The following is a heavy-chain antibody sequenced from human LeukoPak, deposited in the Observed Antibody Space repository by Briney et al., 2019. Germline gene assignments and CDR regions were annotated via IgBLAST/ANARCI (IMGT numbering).Heavy chain of an antibody. CDR2: IYYSGST. CDR1: GGSISSSSYY. V-gene: IGHV4-39*07. CDR3: ARGRLLWFGESRPANFDY. J-gene: IGHJ4*02. D-gene: IGHD3-10*01. Sequence: SETLSLTCTVSGGSISSSSYYWGWIRQPPGKGLEWIGSIYYSGSTNYNPSLKSRVTISVDTSKNQFSLKLSSVTAADTAVYYCARGRLLWFGESRPANFDYWGQGTLVTVSS.